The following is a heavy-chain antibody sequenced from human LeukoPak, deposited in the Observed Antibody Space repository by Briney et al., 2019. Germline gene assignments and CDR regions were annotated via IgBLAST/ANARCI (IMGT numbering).Heavy chain of an antibody. CDR1: GFTFDDYA. J-gene: IGHJ4*02. Sequence: GGSLRLSXAASGFTFDDYAMHWVRQAPGKGLEWVSGISWNSGSIGYADSVKGRFTISRDNAKNSLYLQMNSLRAEDMALYYCAKDSSSGSYCNSYFDYWGQGTLVTVSS. CDR2: ISWNSGSI. V-gene: IGHV3-9*03. CDR3: AKDSSSGSYCNSYFDY. D-gene: IGHD3-10*01.